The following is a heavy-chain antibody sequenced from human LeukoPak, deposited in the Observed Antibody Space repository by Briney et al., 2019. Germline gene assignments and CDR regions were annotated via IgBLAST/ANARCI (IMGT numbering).Heavy chain of an antibody. D-gene: IGHD2-2*01. CDR3: ARDSSTSSYYYMDV. CDR2: IYYSGST. Sequence: SETLSLTCTVSGGSISSSSYYWGWIRQPPGKGLEWIGSIYYSGSTYYNPSLKSRVTISVDTSKNQFSLRLSSVTAADTAVYYCARDSSTSSYYYMDVWGKGTTVTVSS. CDR1: GGSISSSSYY. J-gene: IGHJ6*03. V-gene: IGHV4-39*07.